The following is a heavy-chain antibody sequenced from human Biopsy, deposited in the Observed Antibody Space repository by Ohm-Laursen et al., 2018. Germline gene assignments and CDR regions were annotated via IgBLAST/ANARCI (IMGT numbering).Heavy chain of an antibody. J-gene: IGHJ4*02. CDR3: ARVGRAAPFDS. CDR2: INQSGRT. V-gene: IGHV4-34*01. CDR1: GKTFSDYY. D-gene: IGHD6-13*01. Sequence: SETLSLTCEVYGKTFSDYYWSWIRQPPGKGLEWIGQINQSGRTNYNPSLKSRVTISVDTSKNQFSLRLTSVTAADTAVYYCARVGRAAPFDSWGQGTLVTVSS.